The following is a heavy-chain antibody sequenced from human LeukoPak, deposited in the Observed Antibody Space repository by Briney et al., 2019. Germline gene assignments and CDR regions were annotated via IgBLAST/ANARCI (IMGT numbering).Heavy chain of an antibody. CDR2: ISSSSSYI. D-gene: IGHD5-12*01. CDR1: GFTFSSYS. J-gene: IGHJ4*02. Sequence: PGGSLRLSCAASGFTFSSYSMDWARQAPGKGLEWGSSISSSSSYIYYADSVKGRFTISRDNAKNSLYLQMNSLRAEDTAVYYCARDPPDIVATINRFDYWGQGTLVTVSS. V-gene: IGHV3-21*01. CDR3: ARDPPDIVATINRFDY.